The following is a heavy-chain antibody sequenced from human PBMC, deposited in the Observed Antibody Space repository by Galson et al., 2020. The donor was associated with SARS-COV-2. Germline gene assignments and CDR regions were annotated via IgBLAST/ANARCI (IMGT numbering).Heavy chain of an antibody. CDR3: ARDVDYDYIWGSYRFFDY. Sequence: GESLKISCAASGFTFSSYSMNWVRQAPGKGLEWVSSISSSSSYIYYADSVKGRFTISRDNAKNSLYLQMNSLRAEDTAVYYCARDVDYDYIWGSYRFFDYWGQGTLVTVSS. CDR2: ISSSSSYI. J-gene: IGHJ4*02. D-gene: IGHD3-16*02. CDR1: GFTFSSYS. V-gene: IGHV3-21*01.